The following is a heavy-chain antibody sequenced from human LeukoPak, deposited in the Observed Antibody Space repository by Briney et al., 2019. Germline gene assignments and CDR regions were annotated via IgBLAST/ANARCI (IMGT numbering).Heavy chain of an antibody. CDR3: ARGVIQLWLRSHLDY. D-gene: IGHD5-18*01. CDR2: INHSGST. V-gene: IGHV4-34*01. J-gene: IGHJ4*02. CDR1: GGSFSGYY. Sequence: SETLSLTCVVYGGSFSGYYWSWIRQPPGKGLEWIGEINHSGSTNYNPSLKSRVTISVDTSKNQFSLKLSSVTAADTAVYYCARGVIQLWLRSHLDYWGQGTLVTVSS.